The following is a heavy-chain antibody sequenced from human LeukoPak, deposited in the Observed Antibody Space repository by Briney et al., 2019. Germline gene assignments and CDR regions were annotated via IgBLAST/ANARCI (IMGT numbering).Heavy chain of an antibody. D-gene: IGHD7-27*01. V-gene: IGHV4-38-2*02. Sequence: SETLSLTCSVSGYSISSAYYWGWIRQPPGKGLEWIGTMYHSGSTNYNPSLKSRVTISVDTSKNQFSLKLSSMTAADTAVYFCARGFRGDNFDYWGQGTLVTVSS. CDR1: GYSISSAYY. J-gene: IGHJ4*02. CDR3: ARGFRGDNFDY. CDR2: MYHSGST.